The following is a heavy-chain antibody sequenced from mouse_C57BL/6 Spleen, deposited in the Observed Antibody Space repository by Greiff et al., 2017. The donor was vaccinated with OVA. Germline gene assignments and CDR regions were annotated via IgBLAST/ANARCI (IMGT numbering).Heavy chain of an antibody. V-gene: IGHV1-63*01. CDR2: IYPGGGYP. D-gene: IGHD2-5*01. Sequence: VQLQQSGAELVRPGTSVKMSCKASGYTFTNYWIGWAKQRPGHGLEWIGDIYPGGGYPNYNEKFKGKATLTADKSSSTAYMQFSSLTSEDSAIYYCARSKNYAMDYWGQGTSVTVSS. J-gene: IGHJ4*01. CDR3: ARSKNYAMDY. CDR1: GYTFTNYW.